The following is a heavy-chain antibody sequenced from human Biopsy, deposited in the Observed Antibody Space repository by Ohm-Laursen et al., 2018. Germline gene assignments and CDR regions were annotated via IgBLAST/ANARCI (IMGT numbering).Heavy chain of an antibody. V-gene: IGHV4-39*01. CDR1: GGSISSRNHY. CDR2: VYYSGST. Sequence: SETLSLTCSVSGGSISSRNHYWGWLRQPPGKGLEWIGHVYYSGSTFYNSSPESRVTVPVDTSKNQFHLRLTSMSASDTAVYYCARHSLDDFWSGAHYYFDYWGLGTLVTVSS. J-gene: IGHJ4*02. CDR3: ARHSLDDFWSGAHYYFDY. D-gene: IGHD3-3*01.